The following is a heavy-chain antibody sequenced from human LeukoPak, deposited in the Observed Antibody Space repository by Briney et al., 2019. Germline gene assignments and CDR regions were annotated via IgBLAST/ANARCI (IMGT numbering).Heavy chain of an antibody. Sequence: GGSLRLSCAASGFTFSSYAMSWVRQAPGKGLEWVSVLYSGGSTNYADSVKGRFTISRDNSKNTLYLQMNSLRADDTAVYYCVKDEGGVQLAYWGQGTLGTVSS. D-gene: IGHD1-1*01. CDR3: VKDEGGVQLAY. CDR2: LYSGGST. CDR1: GFTFSSYA. J-gene: IGHJ4*02. V-gene: IGHV3-23*03.